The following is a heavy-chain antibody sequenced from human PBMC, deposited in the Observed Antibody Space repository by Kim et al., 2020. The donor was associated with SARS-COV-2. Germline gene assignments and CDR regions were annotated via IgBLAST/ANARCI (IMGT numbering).Heavy chain of an antibody. CDR2: IWYDGSNK. V-gene: IGHV3-33*01. CDR3: ARESVFSEYNWNDDAHSGMDV. J-gene: IGHJ6*02. CDR1: GFTFSSYG. D-gene: IGHD1-20*01. Sequence: GGSLRLSCAASGFTFSSYGMHWVRQAPGKGLEWVAVIWYDGSNKYYADSVKGRFTISRDNSKNTLYLQMNSLRAEDTAVYYCARESVFSEYNWNDDAHSGMDVWGQGTTVTVSS.